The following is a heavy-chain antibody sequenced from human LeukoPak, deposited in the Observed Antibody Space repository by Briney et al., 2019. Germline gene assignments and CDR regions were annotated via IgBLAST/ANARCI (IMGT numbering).Heavy chain of an antibody. CDR3: ARDGGSYYFDY. J-gene: IGHJ4*02. D-gene: IGHD1-26*01. CDR1: GYTFTGYY. V-gene: IGHV1-2*02. Sequence: ASVKVCCKASGYTFTGYYRHWVRQAPGQGLEWMGWINPNSGCTNYVRKFQARVTMTRHTANSTGYIEVSRLRSDYTAVYYCARDGGSYYFDYWGQGTLVTVSS. CDR2: INPNSGCT.